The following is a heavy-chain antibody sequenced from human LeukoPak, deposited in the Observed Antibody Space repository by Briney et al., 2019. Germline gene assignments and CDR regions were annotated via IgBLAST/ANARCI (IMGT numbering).Heavy chain of an antibody. CDR3: ARVQYCSGGSCHNLRLFDQ. J-gene: IGHJ4*02. CDR2: MYYSGST. V-gene: IGHV4-59*08. D-gene: IGHD2-15*01. CDR1: GGSISSYY. Sequence: SETLSLTCTVSGGSISSYYWSWIRQPPGKGLEWIGSMYYSGSTYYNPSLKSRVTISVDTSKNQFSLNLRSVTAVDTAVYYCARVQYCSGGSCHNLRLFDQWGQGTLVTVSS.